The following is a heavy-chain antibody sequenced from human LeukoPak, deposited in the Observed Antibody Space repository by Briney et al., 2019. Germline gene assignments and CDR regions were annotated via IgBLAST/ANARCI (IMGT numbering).Heavy chain of an antibody. CDR1: GFAFSSYA. V-gene: IGHV3-23*01. CDR3: AKGADSYGSFDY. D-gene: IGHD5-18*01. Sequence: GGSLRLSCAASGFAFSSYAMSWVRQAPGTRLEWFSAISGSGGSTYYADSVKGRFTISRDNSKNTLYLQMNSLRAEDTAVYYCAKGADSYGSFDYWGQGSLVTVSS. J-gene: IGHJ4*02. CDR2: ISGSGGST.